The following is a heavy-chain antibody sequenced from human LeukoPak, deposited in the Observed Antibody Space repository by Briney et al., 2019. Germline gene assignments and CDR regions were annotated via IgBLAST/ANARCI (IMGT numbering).Heavy chain of an antibody. CDR3: ARQWRPSPFDY. CDR1: GDSISSSSYY. V-gene: IGHV4-39*01. Sequence: SETLSLTCSVSGDSISSSSYYWGWIRQPPGKGLEWIGSIYYSGSTYYNPSLKSRVTISGDTSKNQFSLKLSSVTAADTAVYYCARQWRPSPFDYWGQGTLVTVSS. D-gene: IGHD2-2*01. J-gene: IGHJ4*02. CDR2: IYYSGST.